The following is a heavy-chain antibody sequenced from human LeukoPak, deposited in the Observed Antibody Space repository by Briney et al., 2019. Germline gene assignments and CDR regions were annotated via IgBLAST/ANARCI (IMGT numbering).Heavy chain of an antibody. CDR2: NYYSGST. CDR1: GGSICSYY. D-gene: IGHD3-22*01. V-gene: IGHV4-59*01. Sequence: PSGTLSLTCTVSGGSICSYYWSWIRQPPGKGLERIGYNYYSGSTNYNPSLKSRVTISVDTSKNQFSLKLSSVTAADTAVYYCAKHYYDSSGYYFDYWGQGTLVTVSS. CDR3: AKHYYDSSGYYFDY. J-gene: IGHJ4*02.